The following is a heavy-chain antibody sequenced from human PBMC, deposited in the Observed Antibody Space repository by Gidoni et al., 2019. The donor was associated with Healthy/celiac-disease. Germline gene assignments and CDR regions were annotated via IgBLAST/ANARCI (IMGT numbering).Heavy chain of an antibody. D-gene: IGHD3-10*01. V-gene: IGHV4-38-2*01. CDR3: ARAVELRGVIIRRYFDY. Sequence: QVQLQESGPGLVKPSETLSLTCAVSVSSISSGYYWGWIRQPPGKGLEWIGSIYHSGSTYYNPSLKSRVTISVDTSKNQCSLKLSSVTAADTAVYYCARAVELRGVIIRRYFDYWGQGTLVTVSS. CDR1: VSSISSGYY. CDR2: IYHSGST. J-gene: IGHJ4*02.